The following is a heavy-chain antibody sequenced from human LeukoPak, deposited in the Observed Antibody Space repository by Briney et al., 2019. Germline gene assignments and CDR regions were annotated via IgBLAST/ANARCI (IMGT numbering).Heavy chain of an antibody. D-gene: IGHD3-22*01. CDR1: RLTLTDYS. CDR2: INPTSSSI. Sequence: PAGSLRLSCAASRLTLTDYSMNWVRQAPGKGLEWVSSINPTSSSIYYADAVKGRFTISRDNARSSLFLQMNSLTAEDTAVYYCVRLRRNSDKSDYYYFYDYWGQGILVTVSS. J-gene: IGHJ4*02. CDR3: VRLRRNSDKSDYYYFYDY. V-gene: IGHV3-21*06.